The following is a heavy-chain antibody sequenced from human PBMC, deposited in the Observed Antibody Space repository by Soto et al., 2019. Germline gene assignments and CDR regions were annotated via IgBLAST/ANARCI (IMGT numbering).Heavy chain of an antibody. J-gene: IGHJ5*02. CDR2: IYPGDSDT. D-gene: IGHD4-17*01. V-gene: IGHV5-51*01. Sequence: GESLKISCQGSGYSFSNYWIAWVRQMPEKGLEWMGMIYPGDSDTRYSPSSQGQVTISADKSISTAYLQWGSLKASDTAMYYCARRGTTVTHNWFDPWGQGTLVTVSS. CDR1: GYSFSNYW. CDR3: ARRGTTVTHNWFDP.